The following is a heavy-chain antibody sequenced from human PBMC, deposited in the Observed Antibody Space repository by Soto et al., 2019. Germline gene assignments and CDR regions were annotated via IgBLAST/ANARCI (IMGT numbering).Heavy chain of an antibody. V-gene: IGHV3-53*01. Sequence: GGSLRLSCAASGFTVSSNYMSWVRQAPGKGLEWVSVIYSGGSTYYADSVKGRFTISRDNSKNTLYLQMNSLRAEDTAVYYCARDKKLWARYYYYYGMDVWGQGTTVTVSS. D-gene: IGHD5-18*01. J-gene: IGHJ6*02. CDR2: IYSGGST. CDR1: GFTVSSNY. CDR3: ARDKKLWARYYYYYGMDV.